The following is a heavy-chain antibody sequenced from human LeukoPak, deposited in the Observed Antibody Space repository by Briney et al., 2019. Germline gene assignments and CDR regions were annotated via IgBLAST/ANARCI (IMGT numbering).Heavy chain of an antibody. Sequence: SETLSLTCAVYGGSFSGYYWSWIRQPPGKGLEWIGEINHSGSTNYNPSLKSRVTISVDTSKNQFSLKLSSVTAADTAVYYCARSETGMWFGEFYNWFDPWGQGTLVTVSS. CDR3: ARSETGMWFGEFYNWFDP. J-gene: IGHJ5*02. CDR2: INHSGST. CDR1: GGSFSGYY. D-gene: IGHD3-10*01. V-gene: IGHV4-34*01.